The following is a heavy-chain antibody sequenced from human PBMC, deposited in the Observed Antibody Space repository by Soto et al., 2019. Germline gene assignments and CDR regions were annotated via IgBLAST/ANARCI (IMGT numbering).Heavy chain of an antibody. Sequence: SETLSLTCTVSCGSISSYYWSWIRQPPGKGLEWIGYIYYSGSTNYNPSLKSRVTISVDTSKNQFSLKLSSVTAADTAVYYCARSTLGLRYFVGPFDYWGQGTLVTVSS. CDR3: ARSTLGLRYFVGPFDY. CDR2: IYYSGST. D-gene: IGHD3-9*01. V-gene: IGHV4-59*01. CDR1: CGSISSYY. J-gene: IGHJ4*02.